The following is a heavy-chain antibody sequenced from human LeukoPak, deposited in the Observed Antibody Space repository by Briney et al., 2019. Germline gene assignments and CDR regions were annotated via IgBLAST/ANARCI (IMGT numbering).Heavy chain of an antibody. CDR3: ATLSAYYYDSSGYLDAFDI. CDR1: GGSISSSRYY. Sequence: SETLSLTCTVSGGSISSSRYYWGWIRQPPGKGLEWIGSIYYSGSTYYSPSLKSRVTISVDTSKNQFSLKLSSVTAADTAVYYCATLSAYYYDSSGYLDAFDIWGQGTMVTVSS. J-gene: IGHJ3*02. V-gene: IGHV4-39*01. CDR2: IYYSGST. D-gene: IGHD3-22*01.